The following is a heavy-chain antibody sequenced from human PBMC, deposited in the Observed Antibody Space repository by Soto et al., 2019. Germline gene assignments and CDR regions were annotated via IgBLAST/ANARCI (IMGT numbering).Heavy chain of an antibody. CDR2: ILHDGSAE. V-gene: IGHV3-30*03. CDR1: GFTFTNYD. CDR3: ARSRDGYSFYFYYGMGG. D-gene: IGHD4-4*01. Sequence: PGGSLRLSCAASGFTFTNYDMHWVRQAPGKGLEWMALILHDGSAEYYADSVKGRFTISRDNSKNTLYLQMSSLRAEDTAVYYCARSRDGYSFYFYYGMGGWGQGTTVTVSS. J-gene: IGHJ6*02.